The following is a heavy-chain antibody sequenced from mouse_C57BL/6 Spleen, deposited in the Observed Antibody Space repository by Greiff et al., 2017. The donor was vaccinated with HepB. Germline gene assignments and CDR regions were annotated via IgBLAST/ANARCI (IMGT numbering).Heavy chain of an antibody. Sequence: QVQLQQPGAELVMPGASVKLSCKASGYTFTSYWMHWVKQRPGQGLEWIGEIDPSDSYTNYNQKFKGKSTLTVDKSSSTAYMQLSSLTSEDSAVYYCARRSYGSSYVIAYWGQGTLVTVSA. D-gene: IGHD1-1*01. CDR2: IDPSDSYT. V-gene: IGHV1-69*01. CDR3: ARRSYGSSYVIAY. CDR1: GYTFTSYW. J-gene: IGHJ3*01.